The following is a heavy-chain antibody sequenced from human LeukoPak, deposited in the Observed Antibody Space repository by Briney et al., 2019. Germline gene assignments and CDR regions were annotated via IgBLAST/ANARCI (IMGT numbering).Heavy chain of an antibody. CDR1: GGSISSSSYY. CDR3: ARLLRGYYYGDY. CDR2: IYYSGST. D-gene: IGHD3-22*01. V-gene: IGHV4-39*01. J-gene: IGHJ4*02. Sequence: SETLSLTGTVSGGSISSSSYYWGWIRQPPGKGLEWIGSIYYSGSTYYNPSLKSRVTISVDTSKNQFSLKLSSVTAADTAVYYCARLLRGYYYGDYWGQGTLVTVSS.